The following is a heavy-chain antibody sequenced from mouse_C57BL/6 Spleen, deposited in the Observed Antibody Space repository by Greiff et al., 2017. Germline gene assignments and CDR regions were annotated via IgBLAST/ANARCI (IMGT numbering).Heavy chain of an antibody. CDR3: ARQDWEYYFDY. V-gene: IGHV5-17*01. D-gene: IGHD4-1*01. Sequence: EVKLQESGGGLVKPGGSLKLSCAASGFTFSDYGMHWVRQAPEKGLEWVAYISSGSSSIYYADTVKGRFTISRDNAKNPLFLQMTSLRSEDTAMYYCARQDWEYYFDYWGQGTTRTVSS. CDR1: GFTFSDYG. CDR2: ISSGSSSI. J-gene: IGHJ2*01.